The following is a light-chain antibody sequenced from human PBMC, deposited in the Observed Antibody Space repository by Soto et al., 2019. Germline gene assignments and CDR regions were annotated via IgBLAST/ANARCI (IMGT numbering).Light chain of an antibody. CDR3: QQYVSWT. CDR2: GAS. Sequence: EIVLTQSPGTLSVSPGERATLSCRASQSISSNHLAWYQQKPGQAPSLLIYGASSRATGIPDRFSGSGSGTDFTLTISGLEAGDSAIYYCQQYVSWTFGQGTKVEIK. V-gene: IGKV3-20*01. J-gene: IGKJ1*01. CDR1: QSISSNH.